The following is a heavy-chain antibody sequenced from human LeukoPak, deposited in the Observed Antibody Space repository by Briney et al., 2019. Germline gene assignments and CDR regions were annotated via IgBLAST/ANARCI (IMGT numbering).Heavy chain of an antibody. J-gene: IGHJ4*02. CDR3: ARDYYDSSGYYYYFDY. CDR2: TYYSGST. CDR1: GFTFSNYG. V-gene: IGHV4-39*02. Sequence: PGGSLRLSCAASGFTFSNYGMSWVRQPPGKGLEWIGNTYYSGSTYYNPSLKSRVTISVDTSKNHFSLKLSSVTAADTAVYYCARDYYDSSGYYYYFDYWGQGTLVTVSS. D-gene: IGHD3-22*01.